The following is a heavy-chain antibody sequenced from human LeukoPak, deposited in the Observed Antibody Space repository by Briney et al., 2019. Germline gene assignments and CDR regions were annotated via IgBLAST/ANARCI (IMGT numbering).Heavy chain of an antibody. D-gene: IGHD3-10*01. J-gene: IGHJ4*02. Sequence: PSETLSLTCTVSVGSISSSSYYWGWIRQPPGKGPGWIGSIYYSGSTYYNPSLKGRVTISVYTSKNQFSLKLSSVTAADTAVYYCARQFFGITMVRGVINSCFDYWGQGTLVTVSS. CDR2: IYYSGST. V-gene: IGHV4-39*01. CDR3: ARQFFGITMVRGVINSCFDY. CDR1: VGSISSSSYY.